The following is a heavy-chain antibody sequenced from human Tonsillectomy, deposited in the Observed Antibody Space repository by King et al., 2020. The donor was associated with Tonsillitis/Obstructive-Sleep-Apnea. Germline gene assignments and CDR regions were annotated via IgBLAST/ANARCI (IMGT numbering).Heavy chain of an antibody. Sequence: SFPLLVQPAGTLPLTCAVSGGSISSSDWCSWVRQPPGKGLECIGDIYHNGTTNYKPSIQIRVTISVDKSKNQFSLNLTSVTAADTAVYYCARWDYDYIWGSYPSVFDVWGQGTMVTVSS. D-gene: IGHD3-16*01. J-gene: IGHJ3*01. V-gene: IGHV4-4*02. CDR1: GGSISSSDW. CDR2: IYHNGTT. CDR3: ARWDYDYIWGSYPSVFDV.